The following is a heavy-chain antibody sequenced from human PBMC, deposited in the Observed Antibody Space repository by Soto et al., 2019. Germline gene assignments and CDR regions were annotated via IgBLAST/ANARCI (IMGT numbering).Heavy chain of an antibody. CDR2: IYYSGST. CDR1: GGSISSSSYY. Sequence: SETLSLTCTFSGGSISSSSYYWGWIRQPPGKGLEWIGSIYYSGSTYYNPSLKSRVTISVDTSKNQFSLKLSSVTAADTAVYYCARSKYSSGWYFDYWGQGTLVTVSS. V-gene: IGHV4-39*01. J-gene: IGHJ4*02. CDR3: ARSKYSSGWYFDY. D-gene: IGHD6-19*01.